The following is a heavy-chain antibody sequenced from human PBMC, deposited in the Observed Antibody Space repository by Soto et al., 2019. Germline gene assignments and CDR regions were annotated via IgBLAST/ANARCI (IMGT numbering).Heavy chain of an antibody. D-gene: IGHD6-6*01. J-gene: IGHJ4*02. CDR2: ISGSGGST. Sequence: GGSLRLSCAASGFTFSSYAMSWVRQAPGKGLEWVSAISGSGGSTYYADSVKGRFTISRDNSKNTLYLQMNSLRAEDTAVYYCAKPPGDSSSTALYYFDYWGQGTLVTVSS. CDR3: AKPPGDSSSTALYYFDY. CDR1: GFTFSSYA. V-gene: IGHV3-23*01.